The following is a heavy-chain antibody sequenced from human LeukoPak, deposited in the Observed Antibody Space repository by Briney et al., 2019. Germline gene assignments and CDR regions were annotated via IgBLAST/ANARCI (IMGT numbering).Heavy chain of an antibody. Sequence: SVKVSCKASGGTFSSYAVSWVRQAPGQGLEWMGRIIPILGIANYAQKFQGRVTITADKSTSTAYMELSSLRSEDTAVYYCARDPSKYASSTGSYWGQGTLVTVSS. V-gene: IGHV1-69*04. CDR3: ARDPSKYASSTGSY. CDR1: GGTFSSYA. J-gene: IGHJ4*02. D-gene: IGHD3-22*01. CDR2: IIPILGIA.